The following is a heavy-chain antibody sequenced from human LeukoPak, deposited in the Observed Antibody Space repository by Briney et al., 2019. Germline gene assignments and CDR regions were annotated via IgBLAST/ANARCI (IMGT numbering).Heavy chain of an antibody. J-gene: IGHJ4*02. V-gene: IGHV1-2*02. CDR1: GYTFTGYY. CDR3: ARDRWELRLVGPRIFDY. CDR2: INPNCGGT. D-gene: IGHD1-26*01. Sequence: GASVKVSCKASGYTFTGYYMHWVRQAPGQGLEGMGWINPNCGGTNYAQKFQGRVTMTRDTSISTASMELNRLRSDDTAVYYCARDRWELRLVGPRIFDYWGQGTLVTVSS.